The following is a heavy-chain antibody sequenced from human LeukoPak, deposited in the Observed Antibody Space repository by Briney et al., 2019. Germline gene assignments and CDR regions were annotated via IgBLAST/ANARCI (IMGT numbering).Heavy chain of an antibody. J-gene: IGHJ6*03. D-gene: IGHD2-2*01. Sequence: ASVKVSCKASGGTFSSYAISWVRQAPGQGLEWMGRIIPIFGTANYAQKFQGRVTITTDESTSTAYMGLSSLRSEDTAVYHCASRIVVVPAAMNYYYYMDVWGKGTTVTVSS. CDR1: GGTFSSYA. V-gene: IGHV1-69*05. CDR3: ASRIVVVPAAMNYYYYMDV. CDR2: IIPIFGTA.